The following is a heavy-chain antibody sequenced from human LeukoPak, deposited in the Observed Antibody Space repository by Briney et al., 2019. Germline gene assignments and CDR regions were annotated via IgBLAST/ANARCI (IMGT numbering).Heavy chain of an antibody. CDR3: ARGRRTMIVVVNALFDY. CDR1: GGSFSGYY. J-gene: IGHJ4*02. V-gene: IGHV4-34*01. Sequence: SETLSLTCTVYGGSFSGYYWSWIRQPPGKGLEWIGEINHSGSTNYNPSLKSRVTISVDTSKNQFSLKLSSVTAADTAVYYCARGRRTMIVVVNALFDYWGQGTLVTVSS. CDR2: INHSGST. D-gene: IGHD3-22*01.